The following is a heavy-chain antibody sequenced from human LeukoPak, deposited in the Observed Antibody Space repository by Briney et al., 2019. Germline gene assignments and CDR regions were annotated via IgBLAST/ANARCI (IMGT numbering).Heavy chain of an antibody. J-gene: IGHJ2*01. CDR3: ARRAYYDSSGFHPTSGYFDL. V-gene: IGHV4-4*08. D-gene: IGHD3-16*01. Sequence: SETLSLTCSVSGGSMFSYYWNWIRQPPGKGLEGIGYIYSSGITNYNPSLRSRGTISVATSRNQFSLRLTSVTAGDTAIYYCARRAYYDSSGFHPTSGYFDLWGRGTLVTVSS. CDR1: GGSMFSYY. CDR2: IYSSGIT.